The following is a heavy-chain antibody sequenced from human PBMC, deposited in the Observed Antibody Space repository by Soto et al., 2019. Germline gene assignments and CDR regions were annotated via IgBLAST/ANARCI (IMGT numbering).Heavy chain of an antibody. V-gene: IGHV4-30-4*01. CDR3: ARGPSADKIDY. D-gene: IGHD3-3*01. CDR2: TYNSGAT. Sequence: QVQLQESGPGLVEPSQTLSLTCTVSGDSISSGYFWSGIRQSPGEGLEWIGHTYNSGATYNNPSLRSRGTISIDTSRNQCSLRLTSVTAADTAVYYCARGPSADKIDYWGQGTLVTVSS. CDR1: GDSISSGYF. J-gene: IGHJ4*02.